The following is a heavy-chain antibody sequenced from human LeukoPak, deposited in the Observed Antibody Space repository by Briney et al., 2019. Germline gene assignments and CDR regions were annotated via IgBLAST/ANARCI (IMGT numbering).Heavy chain of an antibody. CDR1: GFTFSSYA. V-gene: IGHV3-23*01. J-gene: IGHJ5*02. D-gene: IGHD2-2*01. CDR2: ISGSGGST. CDR3: ARRYQPPPYYNWFDP. Sequence: GGSLRLSCAASGFTFSSYAMSWVRQAPGKGLEWVSAISGSGGSTYYADSVKGRFTISRDNSKNTLYLQMNSLRAENTAVYYCARRYQPPPYYNWFDPWGQGTLVTVSS.